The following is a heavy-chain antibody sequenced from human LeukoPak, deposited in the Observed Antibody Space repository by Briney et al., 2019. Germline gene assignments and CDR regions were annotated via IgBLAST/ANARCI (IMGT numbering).Heavy chain of an antibody. D-gene: IGHD6-19*01. V-gene: IGHV1-2*02. Sequence: ASVMVSCKTSGYPFRGYYVHWVRQAPGQGLEWMGWVNPNTGTTSSAKKFQGRVTMTTDTSINTVYMELRSLRSDGTAVYYCAKDWGIAMTGLYSFDHWGQGTLVTVSS. CDR2: VNPNTGTT. CDR1: GYPFRGYY. J-gene: IGHJ4*02. CDR3: AKDWGIAMTGLYSFDH.